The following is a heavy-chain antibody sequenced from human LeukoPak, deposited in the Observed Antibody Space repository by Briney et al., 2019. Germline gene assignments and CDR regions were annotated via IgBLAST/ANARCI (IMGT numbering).Heavy chain of an antibody. Sequence: GASVKVSCKASGYTFTSYYMHWVRQAPGQGLEWMGIINPSGGSTSYAQKFQGRVTMTRDTSTSAVYMELSSLRSEDTAVYYCARVPRSLDTAMGQFDYWGQGTLVTVSS. V-gene: IGHV1-46*01. CDR3: ARVPRSLDTAMGQFDY. J-gene: IGHJ4*02. CDR2: INPSGGST. D-gene: IGHD5-18*01. CDR1: GYTFTSYY.